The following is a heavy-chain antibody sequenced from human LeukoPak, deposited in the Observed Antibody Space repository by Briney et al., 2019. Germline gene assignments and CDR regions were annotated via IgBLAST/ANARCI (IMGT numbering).Heavy chain of an antibody. J-gene: IGHJ4*02. V-gene: IGHV3-7*04. CDR3: ARSDGYNFPFDY. Sequence: GGSLRLSCAASGFTFSSYWMSWVRQAPGKGLEWVANIKQDGSEIYYVDSVKGRFTISRDNAKNSLYLQMKSLRAEDTVVYYCARSDGYNFPFDYWGQGTLVTVSS. CDR1: GFTFSSYW. D-gene: IGHD5-24*01. CDR2: IKQDGSEI.